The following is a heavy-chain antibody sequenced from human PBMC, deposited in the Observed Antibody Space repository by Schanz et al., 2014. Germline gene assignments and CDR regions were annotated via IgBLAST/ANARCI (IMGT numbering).Heavy chain of an antibody. D-gene: IGHD2-21*02. J-gene: IGHJ4*02. CDR3: AKDGVPSPWVCFGGYCYSGGADY. Sequence: EVHLVESGGGLVQPGGSLRLSCAASGFTFRSYAMSWVRQAPGKGLEWVSVIRGSGDHTHYADSVKGRFTISRDTSGNTLYLQMNSLTGEDTAVYYCAKDGVPSPWVCFGGYCYSGGADYWGQGTLVTVSS. CDR2: IRGSGDHT. CDR1: GFTFRSYA. V-gene: IGHV3-23*04.